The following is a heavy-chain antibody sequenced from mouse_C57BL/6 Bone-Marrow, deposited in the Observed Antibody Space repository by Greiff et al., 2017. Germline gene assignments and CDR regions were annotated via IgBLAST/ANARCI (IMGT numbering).Heavy chain of an antibody. CDR2: ISDGGSYT. CDR3: ARDLLSY. V-gene: IGHV5-4*01. CDR1: GFTFSSYA. Sequence: EVNLVESGGGLVQPGESLKLSCAASGFTFSSYAMSWVRQTPEKRLEWVATISDGGSYTYYPDNVKGRFTISRDNAKNNLYLQMSHLKSEDTAMYYCARDLLSYWGQGTLVTVSA. J-gene: IGHJ3*01.